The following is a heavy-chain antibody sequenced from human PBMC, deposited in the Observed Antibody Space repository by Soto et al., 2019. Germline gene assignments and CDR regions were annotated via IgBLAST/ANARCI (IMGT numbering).Heavy chain of an antibody. V-gene: IGHV4-39*01. CDR1: GGSISSSNYY. CDR2: IYYSGNT. D-gene: IGHD2-2*01. CDR3: ARLGGYCSTTGCYGYYAMDV. Sequence: SETLSLTCTVSGGSISSSNYYWGWIRQPPGKGQEWIGSIYYSGNTYYNPSLKSRVTMSVDTSKNQFSLKLSSVTAADTAVYYCARLGGYCSTTGCYGYYAMDVWGQGTTVTVSS. J-gene: IGHJ6*02.